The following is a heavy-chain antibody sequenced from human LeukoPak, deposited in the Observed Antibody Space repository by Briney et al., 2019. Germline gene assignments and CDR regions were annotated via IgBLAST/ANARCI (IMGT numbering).Heavy chain of an antibody. CDR1: GGSISTYY. V-gene: IGHV4-4*07. Sequence: PSETLSLTCTVSGGSISTYYWSWLRQPPGKGLEWIGRISVSGSPDYNPSLTSRVTVSVDTSKNQFSLTLTSVTAADTAVYYCARGSYTSGFWFAPWGQGTLVTVSS. CDR3: ARGSYTSGFWFAP. D-gene: IGHD6-19*01. CDR2: ISVSGSP. J-gene: IGHJ5*02.